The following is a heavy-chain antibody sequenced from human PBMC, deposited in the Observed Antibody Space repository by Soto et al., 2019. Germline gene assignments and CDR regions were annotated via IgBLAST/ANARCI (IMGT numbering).Heavy chain of an antibody. V-gene: IGHV1-18*01. D-gene: IGHD1-1*01. J-gene: IGHJ4*02. Sequence: QVHLVQSGAEVKKPGASVKVSCQGSGYAFTTYGITWVRQAPGQGLEWMGWISAHNGNTNYAQKAQGRVTVTRDTSTSTAYMELRSLRYDATAVYYCARGRYGDYWGQGALVTVSS. CDR3: ARGRYGDY. CDR1: GYAFTTYG. CDR2: ISAHNGNT.